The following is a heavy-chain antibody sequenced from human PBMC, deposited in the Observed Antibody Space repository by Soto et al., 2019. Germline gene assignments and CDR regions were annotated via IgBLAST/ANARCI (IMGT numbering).Heavy chain of an antibody. D-gene: IGHD6-13*01. CDR2: IHYSGTT. Sequence: SETLSLTCTVSVGSMINYFWTWIRQRPGKGLEWIGCIHYSGTTSFFPSYNPSLRSRVTISEDTSKNQFSLKLLSVTTADTAVYFCAAGEASSRNLAPYYLDFWGQGTLVTVSS. V-gene: IGHV4-59*01. CDR3: AAGEASSRNLAPYYLDF. CDR1: VGSMINYF. J-gene: IGHJ4*02.